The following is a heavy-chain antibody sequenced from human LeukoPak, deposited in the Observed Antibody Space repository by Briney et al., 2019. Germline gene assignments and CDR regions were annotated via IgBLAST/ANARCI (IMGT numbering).Heavy chain of an antibody. D-gene: IGHD6-13*01. Sequence: GGSLRLSCAASGFTFSGSAMHWVSQASGKGLEWVGRIRSKANSYATAYAASVKGRFTISRDDSKNTAYLQMNSLKTEDTAVYHCTRYSSSWDDLDYWGQGTLVTVSS. CDR3: TRYSSSWDDLDY. V-gene: IGHV3-73*01. CDR2: IRSKANSYAT. CDR1: GFTFSGSA. J-gene: IGHJ4*02.